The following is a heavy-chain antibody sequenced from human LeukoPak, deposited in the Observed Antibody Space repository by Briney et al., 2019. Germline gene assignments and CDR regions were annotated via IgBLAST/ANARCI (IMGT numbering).Heavy chain of an antibody. Sequence: GGSLRLSCEASGFTFRSYEMSWVRQAPGKGLEWVSIISDSGAKTDYADSVQGRFTISRDNSKNTLFLQLNRLRAEDTATYYCAKLPTIYGVADSFDMWGQGTAVIVSS. J-gene: IGHJ3*02. CDR3: AKLPTIYGVADSFDM. CDR2: ISDSGAKT. D-gene: IGHD3-3*01. V-gene: IGHV3-23*01. CDR1: GFTFRSYE.